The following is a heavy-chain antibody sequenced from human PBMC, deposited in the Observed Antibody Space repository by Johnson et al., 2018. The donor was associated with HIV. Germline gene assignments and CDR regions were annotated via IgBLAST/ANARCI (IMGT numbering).Heavy chain of an antibody. CDR1: GFTFDDYD. D-gene: IGHD6-13*01. V-gene: IGHV3-20*04. CDR2: IHWNGGRT. Sequence: VQLVESGGGVVRPGGSLRLSCAAAGFTFDDYDMSWVRQAPGKGLEWVSGIHWNGGRTVYVDSMKGRFTISRDNAKNSLYLQMNSLRAEDTAVYYCAGDLTTYSSSSEYRFDAFDIWGQGTMVTVSS. J-gene: IGHJ3*02. CDR3: AGDLTTYSSSSEYRFDAFDI.